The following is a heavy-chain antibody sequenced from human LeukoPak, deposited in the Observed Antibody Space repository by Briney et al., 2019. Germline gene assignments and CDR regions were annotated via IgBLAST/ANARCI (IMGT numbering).Heavy chain of an antibody. D-gene: IGHD7-27*01. CDR3: ARELGTSYYYYGMDV. V-gene: IGHV3-74*01. Sequence: QPGGSLRLSCAASGFTFSSYWMHWVRQAPGKGLVWVSRINSDGSSTSYADSVKGRFTISRDNAKTTLYLQMNSLRAEDTAVYYCARELGTSYYYYGMDVWGQGTTVTVSS. CDR2: INSDGSST. J-gene: IGHJ6*02. CDR1: GFTFSSYW.